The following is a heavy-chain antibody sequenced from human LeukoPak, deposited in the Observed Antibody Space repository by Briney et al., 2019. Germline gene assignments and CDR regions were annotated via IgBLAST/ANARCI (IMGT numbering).Heavy chain of an antibody. CDR3: ARDQLAGALNNWLDP. CDR1: GFTFSSSV. J-gene: IGHJ5*02. Sequence: GGSLRLSCAASGFTFSSSVMSWVRQAPGKGLEYVSVITDSGSNTFYADSVKGRFTISRDNSKDTLYLQMNSLRPEDTAVYYCARDQLAGALNNWLDPWGQGALVTVSS. CDR2: ITDSGSNT. V-gene: IGHV3-23*01. D-gene: IGHD6-13*01.